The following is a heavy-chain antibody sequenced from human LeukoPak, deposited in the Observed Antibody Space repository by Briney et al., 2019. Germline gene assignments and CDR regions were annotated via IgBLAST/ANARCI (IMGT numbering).Heavy chain of an antibody. CDR1: GYTFTGYY. D-gene: IGHD1-1*01. CDR3: ARDRHNWNDPVDY. CDR2: INPNSGGT. V-gene: IGHV1-2*02. Sequence: ASVKVSCKASGYTFTGYYMHWVRQAPGQGLEWMGWINPNSGGTNYAQKFQGRVTMTTDTSTSTAYMELRSLRSDDTAVYYCARDRHNWNDPVDYWGQGTLVTVSS. J-gene: IGHJ4*02.